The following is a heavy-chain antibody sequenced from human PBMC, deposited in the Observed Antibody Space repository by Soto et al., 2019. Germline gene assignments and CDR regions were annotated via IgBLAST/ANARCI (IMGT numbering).Heavy chain of an antibody. J-gene: IGHJ6*02. Sequence: QMQLVQSGGGVVQPGRSLRLSCAASGFTFSYYPMHWVRQAPGKGLEWVAVISFDGSNKFYADSVKGRFTISKDNSQNPLYLQMNDLRHEDTAVYYCARLPGPLVSVLYIYPLDARESPSDVDIWGQGTTVTVSS. CDR1: GFTFSYYP. CDR3: ARLPGPLVSVLYIYPLDARESPSDVDI. V-gene: IGHV3-30*04. D-gene: IGHD2-21*02. CDR2: ISFDGSNK.